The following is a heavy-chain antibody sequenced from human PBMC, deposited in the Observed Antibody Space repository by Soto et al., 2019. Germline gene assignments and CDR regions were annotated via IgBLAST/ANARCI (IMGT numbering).Heavy chain of an antibody. Sequence: GGSLRLSCAASGVTFDDYAMHWVRQAPGKGLEWVSGISWNSGSIGYADSVKDRFTISRDNAKNSLYLQMNSLRSEDTALYYCAKDMGYDLSPLGYFDYWGQGTLVTVSS. J-gene: IGHJ4*02. CDR1: GVTFDDYA. D-gene: IGHD5-12*01. CDR3: AKDMGYDLSPLGYFDY. CDR2: ISWNSGSI. V-gene: IGHV3-9*01.